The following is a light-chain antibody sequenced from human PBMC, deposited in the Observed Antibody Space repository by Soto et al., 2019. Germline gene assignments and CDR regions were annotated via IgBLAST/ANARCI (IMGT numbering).Light chain of an antibody. CDR3: QQFGGSYT. J-gene: IGKJ2*01. V-gene: IGKV3-20*01. CDR1: QSVSST. CDR2: GAS. Sequence: EIVLTQSPGTLSLSPGERATLSCRASQSVSSTLAWYQHKPAQSPRLLIYGASIRATVIPDRFSGSWSGTDFTLTIRRLEFQDCSLYYCQQFGGSYTFGQGTKLE.